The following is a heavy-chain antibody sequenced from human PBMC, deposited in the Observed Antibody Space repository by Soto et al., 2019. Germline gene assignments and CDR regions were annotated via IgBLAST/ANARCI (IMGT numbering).Heavy chain of an antibody. CDR3: ATRITVFGLLIPPFDP. J-gene: IGHJ5*02. CDR2: INHTGGT. Sequence: SETLSLTCAVYGGSVNGYYWNWSRQPPGKGLEWIGEINHTGGTHYNPSLKSRVTMSVDTSKNQFSLRLSSVTAADTAIYYCATRITVFGLLIPPFDPWGQGTQVTVSS. CDR1: GGSVNGYY. V-gene: IGHV4-34*01. D-gene: IGHD3-3*01.